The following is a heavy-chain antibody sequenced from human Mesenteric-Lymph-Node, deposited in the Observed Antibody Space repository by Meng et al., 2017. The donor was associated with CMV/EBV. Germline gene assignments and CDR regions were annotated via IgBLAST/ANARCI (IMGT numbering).Heavy chain of an antibody. CDR1: GFSFSNYW. CDR2: INTDGSST. Sequence: GESLKISCAASGFSFSNYWIHWVRQAPGKGLVWVSRINTDGSSTAYADSVKGRFTVSRDNARNTLFLQMNSLRAEDTAVYYCARIPDFWSGYERGGWGQGTLVTVSS. J-gene: IGHJ4*02. CDR3: ARIPDFWSGYERGG. D-gene: IGHD3-3*01. V-gene: IGHV3-74*01.